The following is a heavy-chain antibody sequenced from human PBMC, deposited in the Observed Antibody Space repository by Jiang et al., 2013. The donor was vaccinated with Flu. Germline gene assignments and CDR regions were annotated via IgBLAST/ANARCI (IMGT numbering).Heavy chain of an antibody. CDR2: KYYTGASNY. V-gene: IGHV4-59*08. D-gene: IGHD3-9*01. CDR1: TGSISGYY. J-gene: IGHJ4*02. Sequence: GLVKPSETLSLTCIVSTGSISGYYWSWIRQPPGKGLEWIGYKYYTGASNYNYNPSLKSRVTISVDTSKSQMSLHLTSVTAADTAVYYCARGARYFLKGDWGQGTLVTVSS. CDR3: ARGARYFLKGD.